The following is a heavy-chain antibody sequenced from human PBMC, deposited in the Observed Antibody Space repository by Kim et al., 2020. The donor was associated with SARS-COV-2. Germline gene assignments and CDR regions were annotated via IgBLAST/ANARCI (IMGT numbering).Heavy chain of an antibody. CDR2: IDSGGIDF. V-gene: IGHV3-21*04. J-gene: IGHJ5*01. CDR1: GFTFGRYC. D-gene: IGHD5-18*01. CDR3: ARVACHEYIYGSLDS. Sequence: GGSLRLSCAASGFTFGRYCMTWVRQAPGKGLEWVSSIDSGGIDFYYADSVMGRFTISRDNAQNSLCLHMNSLRGDDTAVYYCARVACHEYIYGSLDSWGHGTPVTVSA.